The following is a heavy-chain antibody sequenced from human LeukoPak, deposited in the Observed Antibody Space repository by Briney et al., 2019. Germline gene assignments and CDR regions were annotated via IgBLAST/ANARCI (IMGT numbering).Heavy chain of an antibody. V-gene: IGHV3-7*03. CDR3: ARGGGLDV. Sequence: GGSLRLSCVVSGYTFTNYWMSWVRQAPGKGLEWVANIGEDGSEKYHVDSVKGRFTISRDNAKNSLYLQMSNLRAEDTAVYFCARGGGLDVWGQGATVTVSS. CDR1: GYTFTNYW. J-gene: IGHJ6*02. CDR2: IGEDGSEK. D-gene: IGHD3-16*01.